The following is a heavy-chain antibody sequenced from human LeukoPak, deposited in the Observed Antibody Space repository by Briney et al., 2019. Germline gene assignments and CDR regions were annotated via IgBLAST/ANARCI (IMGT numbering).Heavy chain of an antibody. D-gene: IGHD2-21*01. CDR3: ARSIVVVIDWFDT. J-gene: IGHJ5*02. CDR1: GYTLSDYY. CDR2: INPNSGGT. Sequence: GASVKVSCKASGYTLSDYYLHWVRQAPGQGLEWMGWINPNSGGTSYGQKFQGRVTMTRDTSISTAYMELSRLRSDDTAVYYCARSIVVVIDWFDTWGQGTLVTVSS. V-gene: IGHV1-2*02.